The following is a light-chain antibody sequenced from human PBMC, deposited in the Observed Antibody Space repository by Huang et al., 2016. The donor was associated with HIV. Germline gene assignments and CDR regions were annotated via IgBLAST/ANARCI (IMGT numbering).Light chain of an antibody. CDR2: DTY. CDR1: QSLNTY. J-gene: IGKJ2*01. V-gene: IGKV3-11*01. Sequence: EIVLTQSPATLSLSPGERATHSCRASQSLNTYLSWYQQKPGQPPRLLISDTYNRATGSPVRCSGGGSGTDFTLTISSLGPEDYAVYFCHHRSGWPRTFGQGTKLEI. CDR3: HHRSGWPRT.